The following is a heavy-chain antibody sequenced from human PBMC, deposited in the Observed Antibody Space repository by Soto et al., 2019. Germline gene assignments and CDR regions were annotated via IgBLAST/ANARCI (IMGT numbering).Heavy chain of an antibody. V-gene: IGHV3-48*02. CDR2: ISSGSSAI. Sequence: GPLRLSCAASGFTFSDYSMNWVRQAPGKGLEWVAYISSGSSAIYHADSVKGRFTISRDNVKNSLYLQMNSLRDEDTAVYYCARDTPFDYWGQGALVTVSS. CDR3: ARDTPFDY. J-gene: IGHJ4*02. CDR1: GFTFSDYS.